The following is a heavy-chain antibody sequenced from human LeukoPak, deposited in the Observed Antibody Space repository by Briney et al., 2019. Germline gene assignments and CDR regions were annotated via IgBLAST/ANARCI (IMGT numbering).Heavy chain of an antibody. CDR1: GGSISSYY. CDR3: ARDRGRPLAGTLSWDYYYYGMDV. CDR2: IYYSGST. Sequence: SETLTLTCTASGGSISSYYRSWIRQPPGKGLEWIGHIYYSGSTNYNPSLKSRVTISVDTSKTQFSLKLSSVTAADTAVYYCARDRGRPLAGTLSWDYYYYGMDVWGKGTTVTVSS. V-gene: IGHV4-59*01. D-gene: IGHD6-19*01. J-gene: IGHJ6*04.